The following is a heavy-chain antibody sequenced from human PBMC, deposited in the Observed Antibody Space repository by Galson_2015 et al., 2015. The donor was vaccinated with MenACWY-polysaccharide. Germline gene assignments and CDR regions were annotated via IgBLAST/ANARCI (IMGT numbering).Heavy chain of an antibody. D-gene: IGHD4-17*01. Sequence: SVKVSCKASGYTFTSYGISWVRQAPGQGLEWMGWISAYDGNTNHAQKLQGRVTMTTGTSASTAYMELRSLRSDDTAVYYCARVSHDYGDFLLDYWGQGTLVTVSS. V-gene: IGHV1-18*01. CDR2: ISAYDGNT. CDR3: ARVSHDYGDFLLDY. J-gene: IGHJ4*02. CDR1: GYTFTSYG.